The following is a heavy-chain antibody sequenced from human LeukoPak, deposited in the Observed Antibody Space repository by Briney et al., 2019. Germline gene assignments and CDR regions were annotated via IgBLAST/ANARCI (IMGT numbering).Heavy chain of an antibody. Sequence: GESLKISCKGSGYSFTNYWIGWVRQAPGKGLEWVSGTSDRGDYTYYADSVKGRFTISRDTSKNTLYLQMNSLRAEDTALYFCAKKAQYDGHYPLDYWGQGTLVTVSA. CDR2: TSDRGDYT. CDR1: GYSFTNYW. D-gene: IGHD4/OR15-4a*01. J-gene: IGHJ4*02. V-gene: IGHV3-23*01. CDR3: AKKAQYDGHYPLDY.